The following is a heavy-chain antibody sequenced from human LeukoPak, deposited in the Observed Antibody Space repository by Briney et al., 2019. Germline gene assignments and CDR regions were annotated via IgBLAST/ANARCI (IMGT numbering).Heavy chain of an antibody. CDR1: GYTFTGYY. Sequence: ASVKVSCKASGYTFTGYYIHWVRQAPGQGLGWMGRINPNSGGTNYAQKFQGRVTVTGDTSISTAYMELSRLRSDDTAVYYCAREIRRDAGDWLDPWGQGTLVTVSS. CDR2: INPNSGGT. D-gene: IGHD1-26*01. J-gene: IGHJ5*02. V-gene: IGHV1-2*06. CDR3: AREIRRDAGDWLDP.